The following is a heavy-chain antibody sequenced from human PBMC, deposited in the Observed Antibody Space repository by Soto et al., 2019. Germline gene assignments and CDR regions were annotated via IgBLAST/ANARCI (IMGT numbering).Heavy chain of an antibody. CDR3: AKEGTSGLYYFDY. V-gene: IGHV3-23*01. D-gene: IGHD6-19*01. CDR1: GFTFSGSA. CDR2: ISGSGDSP. Sequence: LRLSCAASGFTFSGSAMHWVRQASGKGLEWVSIISGSGDSPYYADSVKGRFTISRDNSRNTLYLQMNSLRAGDSAKYYCAKEGTSGLYYFDYWGQGTLVTVSS. J-gene: IGHJ4*02.